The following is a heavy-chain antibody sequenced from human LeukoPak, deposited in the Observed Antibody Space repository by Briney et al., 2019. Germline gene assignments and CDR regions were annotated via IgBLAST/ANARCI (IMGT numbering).Heavy chain of an antibody. V-gene: IGHV4-39*07. CDR1: GGSISSSSYY. D-gene: IGHD6-6*01. CDR3: ARDSAALTGRLWGAARLKSSSPFDY. CDR2: IYYSGST. Sequence: KPSETLSLTCTVSGGSISSSSYYWGWIRQPPGKGLEWIGSIYYSGSTYYNPSLKSRVTISVDTSKNQFSLKLSSVTAADTAVYYCARDSAALTGRLWGAARLKSSSPFDYWGQGTLVTVSS. J-gene: IGHJ4*02.